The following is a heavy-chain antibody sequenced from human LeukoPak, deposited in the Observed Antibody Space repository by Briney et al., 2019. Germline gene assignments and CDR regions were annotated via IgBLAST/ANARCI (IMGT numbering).Heavy chain of an antibody. V-gene: IGHV3-23*01. Sequence: PGGTLRFSCAASGFTFSSYAMSWVRQAPGKGLEWVSAISGSGGSTYYADSVKGRFTISRDNSKNTLYLQMNSLRAEDTALYYCAKGSVAGTADLDYWGQGTLVTVSS. D-gene: IGHD6-19*01. J-gene: IGHJ4*02. CDR2: ISGSGGST. CDR3: AKGSVAGTADLDY. CDR1: GFTFSSYA.